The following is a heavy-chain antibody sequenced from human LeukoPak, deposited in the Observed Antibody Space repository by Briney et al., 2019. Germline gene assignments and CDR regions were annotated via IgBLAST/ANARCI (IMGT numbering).Heavy chain of an antibody. D-gene: IGHD3-10*01. CDR1: GYRFTDYY. CDR2: ISPNNGVT. Sequence: ASVKVSCKTSGYRFTDYYINWVRQAPGQGLEWMGWISPNNGVTLYAQKFQGSVTMTRDASITTAYMEVNSLRSDDTAVFFCARYSINYGPWFPDFWGQGTLVTVSS. V-gene: IGHV1-2*02. J-gene: IGHJ4*02. CDR3: ARYSINYGPWFPDF.